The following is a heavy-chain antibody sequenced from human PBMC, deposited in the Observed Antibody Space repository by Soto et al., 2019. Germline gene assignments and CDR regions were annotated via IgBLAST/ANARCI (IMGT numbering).Heavy chain of an antibody. CDR1: GFSLSTSGVA. D-gene: IGHD3-22*01. J-gene: IGHJ5*02. CDR3: AHRGVAPGGYSNWFDP. Sequence: QITLKESGPTLVKPTQTLTLTCTFSGFSLSTSGVAVGWIRQPPGKALEWLALIYWDDDKRYRPSLKSRLTLPTDTPRHEAVLTMPNMDPVDTATYYCAHRGVAPGGYSNWFDPWGQRSLVTVSS. V-gene: IGHV2-5*02. CDR2: IYWDDDK.